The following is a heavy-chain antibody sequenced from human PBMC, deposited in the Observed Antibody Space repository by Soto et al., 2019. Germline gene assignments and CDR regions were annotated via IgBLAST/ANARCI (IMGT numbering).Heavy chain of an antibody. V-gene: IGHV1-2*04. CDR1: GYTFTGYY. CDR3: ARGGYGSGSYYYNWFDP. CDR2: INPNSGGT. D-gene: IGHD3-10*01. Sequence: ASVKVSCKASGYTFTGYYMHWVRQAPGQGLEWMGWINPNSGGTNYAQKFQGWVTMTRDTSISTAYMELSRLRSDDMAVYYCARGGYGSGSYYYNWFDPWGQGTLLTVSS. J-gene: IGHJ5*02.